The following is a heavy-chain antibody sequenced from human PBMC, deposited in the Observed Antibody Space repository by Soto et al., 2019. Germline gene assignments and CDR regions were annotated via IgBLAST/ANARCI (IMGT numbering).Heavy chain of an antibody. CDR2: INTSGGST. J-gene: IGHJ4*02. V-gene: IGHV3-23*01. D-gene: IGHD4-17*01. Sequence: EVQLLESGGGLVQPGGSLRLSCTASGFTFGNYAMRWVRQAPGKGLELVSTINTSGGSTYYADSLKGRFTISRDNSKNTLFLQLNSLRAEDTAVYYCAKAIYGPSGPFDYWGQGTLVTVSS. CDR1: GFTFGNYA. CDR3: AKAIYGPSGPFDY.